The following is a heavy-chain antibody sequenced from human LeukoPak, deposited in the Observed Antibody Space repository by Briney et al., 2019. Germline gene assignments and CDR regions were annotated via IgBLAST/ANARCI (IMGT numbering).Heavy chain of an antibody. CDR3: ATAQRYTSFSCDFDY. V-gene: IGHV3-74*03. CDR1: GFTFSSYW. Sequence: GGSLRLSCAASGFTFSSYWMHWVRQAPGKGLVWVSRINSDGTSTMFADSVKGRFTISRDNAKNTLYLQMNSLRDEDTAVYYCATAQRYTSFSCDFDYWGQGILVTVSS. J-gene: IGHJ4*02. CDR2: INSDGTST. D-gene: IGHD2/OR15-2a*01.